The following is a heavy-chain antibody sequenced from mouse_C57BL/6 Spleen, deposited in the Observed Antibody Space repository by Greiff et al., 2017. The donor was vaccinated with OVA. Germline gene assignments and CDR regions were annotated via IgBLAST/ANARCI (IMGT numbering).Heavy chain of an antibody. CDR3: ARITTVVPHFDY. CDR2: IYPRSGNT. V-gene: IGHV1-81*01. J-gene: IGHJ2*01. Sequence: QVQLKESGAELARPGASVKLSCKASGYTFTSYGISWVKQRTGQGLEWIGEIYPRSGNTYYNEKFKGKATLTADKSSSTAYMELRSLTSEDSAVYFCARITTVVPHFDYWGQGTTLTVSS. CDR1: GYTFTSYG. D-gene: IGHD1-1*01.